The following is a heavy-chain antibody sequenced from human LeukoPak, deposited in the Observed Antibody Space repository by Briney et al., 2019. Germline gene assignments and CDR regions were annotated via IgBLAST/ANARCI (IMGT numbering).Heavy chain of an antibody. D-gene: IGHD4-11*01. V-gene: IGHV4-59*08. CDR2: IYYSGST. CDR3: ARSGYSNYDTPGMDV. CDR1: GGSISSYY. Sequence: KPSETLSLTCTVSGGSISSYYWSWIRQPPGKGLEWIGYIYYSGSTNYNPSLKSRVTISVDTSKNQFSLKLSSVTAADTAVYYCARSGYSNYDTPGMDVWGQGTTVTVSS. J-gene: IGHJ6*02.